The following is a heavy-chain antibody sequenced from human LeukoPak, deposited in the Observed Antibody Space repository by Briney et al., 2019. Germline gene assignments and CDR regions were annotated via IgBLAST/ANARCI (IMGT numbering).Heavy chain of an antibody. J-gene: IGHJ4*02. CDR3: AKDISRYSSDTRFDY. CDR1: GFTFSSYG. Sequence: PGGSLRLSCAASGFTFSSYGMHWVRQAPGKGLEWVAVISYDGSNKYYADSVKGRFTISRDNSKNTLYLQMNSLRAEDTAVYYCAKDISRYSSDTRFDYWGQGTLVTVSS. V-gene: IGHV3-30*18. CDR2: ISYDGSNK. D-gene: IGHD6-19*01.